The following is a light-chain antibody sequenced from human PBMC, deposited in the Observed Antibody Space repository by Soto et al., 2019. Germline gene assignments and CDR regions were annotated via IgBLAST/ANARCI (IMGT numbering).Light chain of an antibody. CDR3: AAWDDSLNALV. Sequence: QLVLTQPPSASGTPGQRVTISCSGSSSNIGSNTVNWYQQLPGTAPKLLIYSNNQRPSGVPDRFSGSKSGTSASLASSGLQSEDEADYYCAAWDDSLNALVFGGGTKVTVL. CDR1: SSNIGSNT. V-gene: IGLV1-44*01. CDR2: SNN. J-gene: IGLJ2*01.